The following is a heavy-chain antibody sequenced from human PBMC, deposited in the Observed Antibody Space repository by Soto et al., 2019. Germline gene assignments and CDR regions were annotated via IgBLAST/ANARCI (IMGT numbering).Heavy chain of an antibody. D-gene: IGHD2-2*01. V-gene: IGHV3-23*01. CDR2: ISGSGGST. CDR3: AKGRVVPAKDYYGMDV. J-gene: IGHJ6*02. Sequence: GSLRLSCAASGFTFSSYAMSWVRQAPGKGLEWVSAISGSGGSTYYADSVKGRFTISRDNSKNTLYLQMNSLRAEDTAVYYCAKGRVVPAKDYYGMDVWGQGTTVTVSS. CDR1: GFTFSSYA.